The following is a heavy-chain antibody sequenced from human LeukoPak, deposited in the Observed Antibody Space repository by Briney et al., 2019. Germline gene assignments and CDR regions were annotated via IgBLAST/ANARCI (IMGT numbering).Heavy chain of an antibody. CDR2: IYHSGST. J-gene: IGHJ4*02. Sequence: PSETLSLTCTVSGGSISSGGYYWSWIRQPPGKGLEWIGYIYHSGSTFYNPSLKSRVTISVDRSKNQFSQKLSSVTAADTAVYYCASIPSYYFDYWGQGTLVTVSS. CDR3: ASIPSYYFDY. CDR1: GGSISSGGYY. V-gene: IGHV4-30-2*01. D-gene: IGHD6-6*01.